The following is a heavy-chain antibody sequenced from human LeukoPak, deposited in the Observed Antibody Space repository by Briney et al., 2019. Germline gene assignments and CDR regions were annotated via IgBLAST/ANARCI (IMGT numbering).Heavy chain of an antibody. Sequence: GGSLRLSCAASGFTFSSYAMSWVRQAPGKGLEWVSGISSSGGSTYYADSVKGRFTISRDNSKLTLFLQMNSLGAEDTAVYYCAKDGFFGWELLGWFDPWGQGTLVTVSS. D-gene: IGHD1-26*01. CDR1: GFTFSSYA. V-gene: IGHV3-23*01. J-gene: IGHJ5*02. CDR3: AKDGFFGWELLGWFDP. CDR2: ISSSGGST.